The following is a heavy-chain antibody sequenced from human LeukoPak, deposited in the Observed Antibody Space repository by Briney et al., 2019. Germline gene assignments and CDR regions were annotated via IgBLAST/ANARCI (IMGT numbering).Heavy chain of an antibody. Sequence: GGSLRLSCAASGFTFSSYSMNWVRQAPGKGLEWVSYISSSSSTIYYADSVKGRFTISRDNSKNTLYLQMNSLRAEDTAVYYCAKDERSEDIVVVPAAIPYAFDIWGQGTMVTVSS. J-gene: IGHJ3*02. CDR1: GFTFSSYS. CDR3: AKDERSEDIVVVPAAIPYAFDI. CDR2: ISSSSSTI. V-gene: IGHV3-48*01. D-gene: IGHD2-2*01.